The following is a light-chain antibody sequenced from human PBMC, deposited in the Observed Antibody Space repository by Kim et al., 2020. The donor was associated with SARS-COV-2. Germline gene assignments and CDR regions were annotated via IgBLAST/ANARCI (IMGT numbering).Light chain of an antibody. J-gene: IGLJ2*01. CDR3: SSYTISNAVIFGGVV. V-gene: IGLV2-14*01. CDR1: SSDVGGYDY. Sequence: HSALTQPASVSGSPGQSITISCTGTSSDVGGYDYVSWYQQHPGKTPKLMIYDVNKRPSGVSYRFSGSKSGNTASLTISGLQAEDEADYYCSSYTISNAVIFGGVVFGGGTQLTVL. CDR2: DVN.